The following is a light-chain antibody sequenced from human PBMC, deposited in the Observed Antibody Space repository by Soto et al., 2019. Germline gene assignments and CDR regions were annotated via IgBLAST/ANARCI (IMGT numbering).Light chain of an antibody. V-gene: IGKV1-39*01. CDR1: QSISTY. Sequence: DIQMTQSPYSLSASVGDRVTITCRASQSISTYLNWYQQKPGKAPNLLIFVASSLQSGVPSRFSGSGSGTDVTLTISILQPEDFATYYCQQSYSTPLTFGGGTRVEIK. J-gene: IGKJ4*01. CDR2: VAS. CDR3: QQSYSTPLT.